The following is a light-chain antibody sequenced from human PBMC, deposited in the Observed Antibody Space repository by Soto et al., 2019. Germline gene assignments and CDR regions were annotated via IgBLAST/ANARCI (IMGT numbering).Light chain of an antibody. Sequence: QSALTQPASVSGSPGQSITISCAATSSDVGSYNLVSWYQHHPGKAPKLMIYEVSKRPSGVFNRFSGSKSGNTASLTISGLQAEDEADYFCCSYAGSSTLVVFGGGTQLT. V-gene: IGLV2-23*02. J-gene: IGLJ2*01. CDR3: CSYAGSSTLVV. CDR2: EVS. CDR1: SSDVGSYNL.